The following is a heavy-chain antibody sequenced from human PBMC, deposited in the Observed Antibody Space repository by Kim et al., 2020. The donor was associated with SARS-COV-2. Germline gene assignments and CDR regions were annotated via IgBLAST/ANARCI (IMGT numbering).Heavy chain of an antibody. J-gene: IGHJ4*02. Sequence: YADAVKGRLPISRDNSKTPLSLKRNSLGAEDTAVYYCAKERGSYGTFDYWGQGTLVTVSS. V-gene: IGHV3-30*02. CDR3: AKERGSYGTFDY. D-gene: IGHD1-26*01.